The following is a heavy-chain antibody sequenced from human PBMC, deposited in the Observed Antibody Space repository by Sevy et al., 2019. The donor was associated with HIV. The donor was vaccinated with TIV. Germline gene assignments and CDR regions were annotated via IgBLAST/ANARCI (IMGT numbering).Heavy chain of an antibody. CDR3: ARGSYYYDSSGYYHWFDP. CDR1: GFTFSSYS. CDR2: ISSSCSTI. J-gene: IGHJ5*02. D-gene: IGHD3-22*01. Sequence: GGSLRLSCAASGFTFSSYSMNWVRQAPGKGLEWVSYISSSCSTIYYADSVKGRFTISRDNAKNSLYLQMNSLRDEDTAVYYCARGSYYYDSSGYYHWFDPWGQGTLVTVSS. V-gene: IGHV3-48*02.